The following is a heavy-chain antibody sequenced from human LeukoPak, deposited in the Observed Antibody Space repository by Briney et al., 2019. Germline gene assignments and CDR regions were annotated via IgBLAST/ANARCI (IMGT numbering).Heavy chain of an antibody. J-gene: IGHJ6*02. CDR1: GFTFSSYG. CDR2: ISYDGSNK. Sequence: GRSLRLSCAASGFTFSSYGMHWVRQAPGKGLEWVAVISYDGSNKYYADSVKGRFTISRDNSKNTLYLQMNSLRAEDTAVYYCAKADNLAVVWDFWSGHYSYYGMDVWGQGTTVTVSS. D-gene: IGHD3-3*01. V-gene: IGHV3-30*18. CDR3: AKADNLAVVWDFWSGHYSYYGMDV.